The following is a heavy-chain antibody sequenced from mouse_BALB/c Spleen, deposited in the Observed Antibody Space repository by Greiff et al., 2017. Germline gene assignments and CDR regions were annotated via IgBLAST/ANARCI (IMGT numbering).Heavy chain of an antibody. CDR1: GFTFSSYA. V-gene: IGHV5-6-5*01. Sequence: EVKLVESGGGLVKPGGSLKLSCAASGFTFSSYAMSWVRQTPEKRLEWVASISSGGSTYYPDSVKGRFTISRDNARNILYLQMSSLRSEDTAMYYCARGDYGSSYWYFDFWGAGTTVTVAS. CDR3: ARGDYGSSYWYFDF. CDR2: ISSGGST. J-gene: IGHJ1*01. D-gene: IGHD1-1*01.